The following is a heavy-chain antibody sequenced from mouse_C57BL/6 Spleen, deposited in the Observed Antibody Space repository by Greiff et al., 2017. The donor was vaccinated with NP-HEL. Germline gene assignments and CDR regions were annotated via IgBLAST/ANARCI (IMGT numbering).Heavy chain of an antibody. CDR3: AREGYYVSSYGYFDV. V-gene: IGHV5-17*01. CDR1: GFTFSDYG. Sequence: EVHLVESGGGLVKPGGSLKLSCAASGFTFSDYGMHWVRPAPEKGLEWVAYISSGSSTIYYADAVKGRFTLSRDNAKHTLFLQLTSLRSEDTAMYYCAREGYYVSSYGYFDVCGTGTTVTVSS. J-gene: IGHJ1*03. D-gene: IGHD1-1*01. CDR2: ISSGSSTI.